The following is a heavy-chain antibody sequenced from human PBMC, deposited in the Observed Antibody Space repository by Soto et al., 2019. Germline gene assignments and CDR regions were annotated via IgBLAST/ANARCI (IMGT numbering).Heavy chain of an antibody. Sequence: GGSLRLSCAASGFTFSSYGMSWVRQAPGKGLEWVAAISGGGGSTYYADSVKGRFTISRDNSKNTLYLQMNSLRAEDTAVYYCAKDRDHGDYISYYYGMDVWGQGTTVTVSS. CDR3: AKDRDHGDYISYYYGMDV. J-gene: IGHJ6*02. CDR1: GFTFSSYG. CDR2: ISGGGGST. V-gene: IGHV3-23*01. D-gene: IGHD4-17*01.